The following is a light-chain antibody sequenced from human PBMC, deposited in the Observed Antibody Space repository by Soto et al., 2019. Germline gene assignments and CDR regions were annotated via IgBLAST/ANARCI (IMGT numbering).Light chain of an antibody. V-gene: IGKV1-8*01. J-gene: IGKJ4*01. CDR2: AAS. Sequence: MRMSQSPASLSAWTGDRVTITCRANQSILRYLAWYQHKPGKAPRLLIYAASTLQSEVPARFSGSGSGTDFTLTISCLQSEDFATYYCQQYYSYPLTFGRGTKVDIK. CDR1: QSILRY. CDR3: QQYYSYPLT.